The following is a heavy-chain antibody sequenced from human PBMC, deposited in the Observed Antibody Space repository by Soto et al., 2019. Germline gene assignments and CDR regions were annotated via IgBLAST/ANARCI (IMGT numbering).Heavy chain of an antibody. V-gene: IGHV4-4*02. CDR2: IYHTGNT. CDR3: AREGYGARGGY. CDR1: GDSVTSSNW. J-gene: IGHJ4*02. D-gene: IGHD5-18*01. Sequence: QVQLQESGPGLVKPSGTLSLTCAVSGDSVTSSNWWSWVRQPPGKGLEWIGEIYHTGNTNYNPSLKSRVTISIDKSKNQFSLKLSSVTAAYTAVYFCAREGYGARGGYWGQGTLVIVSS.